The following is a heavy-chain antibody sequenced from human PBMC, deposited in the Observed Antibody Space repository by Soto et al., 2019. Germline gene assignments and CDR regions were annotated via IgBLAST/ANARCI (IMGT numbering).Heavy chain of an antibody. D-gene: IGHD3-10*01. V-gene: IGHV1-2*02. J-gene: IGHJ4*02. CDR3: ATDDYGIFPY. CDR1: GYPFTTYY. Sequence: ASVKVSCKVSGYPFTTYYIHWVRQAPGQGLEWMGWIDPRSGGTVYEQKFQGRVTMTRDTSISTVYMDLSGLTSDDTALYYCATDDYGIFPYWGQGSLVTVSS. CDR2: IDPRSGGT.